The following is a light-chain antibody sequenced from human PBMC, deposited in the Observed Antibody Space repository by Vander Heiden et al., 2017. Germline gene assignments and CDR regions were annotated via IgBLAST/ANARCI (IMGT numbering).Light chain of an antibody. V-gene: IGLV2-23*02. Sequence: QSALTQPASVSGSPGQSIPLSCTGTSSDVGTYNLVSWYQQHPGKVPQLLIYDVNDVIKRPSGVSNRFSGSKSGNTASLTISGLQPEDEANYYCCSYAGSSTPYVFGTGTRVTVL. J-gene: IGLJ1*01. CDR2: DVI. CDR3: CSYAGSSTPYV. CDR1: SSDVGTYNL.